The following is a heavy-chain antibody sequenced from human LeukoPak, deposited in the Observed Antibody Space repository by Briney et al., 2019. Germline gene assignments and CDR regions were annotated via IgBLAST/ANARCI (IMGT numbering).Heavy chain of an antibody. CDR3: ARVTMVRGVIHWFDP. CDR1: GGTFSSYA. D-gene: IGHD3-10*01. Sequence: ASVKVSCKASGGTFSSYAISWVRHAPGQGLEWMGGIIPIFGTANYAQTFQGRVTITADESTSTAYMELSSLRSEDTAVYYCARVTMVRGVIHWFDPWGQGTLVTVSS. J-gene: IGHJ5*02. CDR2: IIPIFGTA. V-gene: IGHV1-69*01.